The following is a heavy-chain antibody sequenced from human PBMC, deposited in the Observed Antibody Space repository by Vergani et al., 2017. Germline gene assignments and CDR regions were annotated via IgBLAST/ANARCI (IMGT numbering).Heavy chain of an antibody. Sequence: EVQLVESGGGLVKPGGSLRLSCAASGFTFSNAWMSWVRQAPGKGLEWVGRIKSKTDGGATDYAAPVKGRFTISRDDSKNTLYLQMNSLKTEDTAVYYCTTDPMPEAFDIWGQGTMVTVSS. CDR3: TTDPMPEAFDI. D-gene: IGHD2-2*01. CDR2: IKSKTDGGAT. CDR1: GFTFSNAW. J-gene: IGHJ3*02. V-gene: IGHV3-15*01.